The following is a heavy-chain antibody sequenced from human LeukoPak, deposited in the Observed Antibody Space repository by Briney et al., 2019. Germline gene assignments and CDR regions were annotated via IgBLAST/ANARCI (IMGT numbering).Heavy chain of an antibody. CDR3: ARDGGIAAPEVRFDP. D-gene: IGHD6-13*01. V-gene: IGHV1-3*01. CDR2: INAGNGNT. CDR1: GYTFSSYA. Sequence: ASVKVSCKASGYTFSSYAMHWVRQAPGQRLEWMGWINAGNGNTEYSQKFQGRVTITRDTSISTAYMELSRLRSDDTAVYYCARDGGIAAPEVRFDPWGQGTLVTVSS. J-gene: IGHJ5*02.